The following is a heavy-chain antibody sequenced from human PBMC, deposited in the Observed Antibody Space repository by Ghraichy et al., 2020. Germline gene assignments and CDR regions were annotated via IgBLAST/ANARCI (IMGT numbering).Heavy chain of an antibody. CDR1: GGTFSSYA. CDR3: ARESCSSTSCYTSPYYYYYYGMDV. CDR2: IIPILGIA. J-gene: IGHJ6*02. V-gene: IGHV1-69*04. D-gene: IGHD2-2*02. Sequence: SVKVSCKASGGTFSSYAISWVRQAPGQGLEWMGRIIPILGIANYAQKFQGRVTITADKSTSTAYMELSSLRSEDTAVYYCARESCSSTSCYTSPYYYYYYGMDVWGQGTTVTVSS.